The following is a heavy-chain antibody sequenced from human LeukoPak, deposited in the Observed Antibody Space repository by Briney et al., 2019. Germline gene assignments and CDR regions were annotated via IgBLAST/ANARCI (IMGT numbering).Heavy chain of an antibody. J-gene: IGHJ4*02. V-gene: IGHV3-49*04. CDR1: GFIFSSYG. Sequence: PGGSLRLSCAASGFIFSSYGMHWVRQAPGKGLEWVGFIRSKAYGGTTEYAASVKGRFTISRHDSKSIAYLQMNSLKTEDTALYYCTRDEHYYDSRIFDYWGQGTLVTVSS. D-gene: IGHD3-22*01. CDR2: IRSKAYGGTT. CDR3: TRDEHYYDSRIFDY.